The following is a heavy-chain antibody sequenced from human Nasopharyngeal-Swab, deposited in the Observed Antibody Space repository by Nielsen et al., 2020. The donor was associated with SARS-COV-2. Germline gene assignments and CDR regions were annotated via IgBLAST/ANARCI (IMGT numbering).Heavy chain of an antibody. CDR2: IYYSGST. D-gene: IGHD6-13*01. J-gene: IGHJ4*02. Sequence: WIRQPPGKGLEWIGSIYYSGSTYYNPSLKSRVTISVDTSKNRFSLKLSSVTAADTAVYYCARHVSSSWYAAVADIRAFDYWGQGTLVTVSS. CDR3: ARHVSSSWYAAVADIRAFDY. V-gene: IGHV4-39*01.